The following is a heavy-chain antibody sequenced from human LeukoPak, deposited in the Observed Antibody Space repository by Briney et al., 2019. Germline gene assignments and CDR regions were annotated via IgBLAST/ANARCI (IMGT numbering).Heavy chain of an antibody. Sequence: ASVKVSCKASGGTFSSYAISWVRQAPGQGLEWMGRIIPILGIANYAQNFQGRVTITADKSTSTAYMELSSLRSEDTAVYYCANLPGGLVRPPPKDMDVWGQGTTVTVSS. CDR2: IIPILGIA. J-gene: IGHJ6*02. V-gene: IGHV1-69*04. D-gene: IGHD3-10*01. CDR3: ANLPGGLVRPPPKDMDV. CDR1: GGTFSSYA.